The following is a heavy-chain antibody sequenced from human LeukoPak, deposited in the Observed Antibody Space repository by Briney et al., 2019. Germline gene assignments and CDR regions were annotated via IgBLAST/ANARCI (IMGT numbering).Heavy chain of an antibody. D-gene: IGHD6-19*01. CDR1: GFTVSSNY. CDR2: IYSGGST. V-gene: IGHV3-53*01. Sequence: GGSLRLSCAASGFTVSSNYMSWVRQVPGKGLEWVSAIYSGGSTYYADSVKGRFTISRDNSKNTLYLQMNRLRGEDTAVYYCARVPYSSGWYFDYWGQGTLVTVSS. CDR3: ARVPYSSGWYFDY. J-gene: IGHJ4*02.